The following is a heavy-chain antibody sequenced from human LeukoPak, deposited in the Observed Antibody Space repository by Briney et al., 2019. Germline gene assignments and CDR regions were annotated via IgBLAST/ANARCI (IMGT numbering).Heavy chain of an antibody. J-gene: IGHJ4*02. CDR3: ARHFSTYYYGPFDY. Sequence: PSETLSLTCSVSLYSISSGYYWGWIRQSPGKGLEWIGSIYHSGATCYNPSLKTRVAFSVDMSKNQFSLKLSSVTAADTAVYYCARHFSTYYYGPFDYWGQGTLVTVSS. D-gene: IGHD3-10*01. CDR1: LYSISSGYY. V-gene: IGHV4-38-2*02. CDR2: IYHSGAT.